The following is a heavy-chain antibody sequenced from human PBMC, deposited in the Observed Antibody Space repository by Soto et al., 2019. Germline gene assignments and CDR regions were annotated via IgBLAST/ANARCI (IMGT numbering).Heavy chain of an antibody. J-gene: IGHJ6*01. V-gene: IGHV1-2*04. CDR3: ARDTGAGTASYYYYGMES. Sequence: SVKVSCKASGYTFTGYYMHWVRQAPGQGLEWMGWINPNSGGTNYAQKFQGWVTMTRDTSISTAYMELSRLRSDDTAVYYCARDTGAGTASYYYYGMESWGQETTFAVAS. CDR2: INPNSGGT. CDR1: GYTFTGYY. D-gene: IGHD6-13*01.